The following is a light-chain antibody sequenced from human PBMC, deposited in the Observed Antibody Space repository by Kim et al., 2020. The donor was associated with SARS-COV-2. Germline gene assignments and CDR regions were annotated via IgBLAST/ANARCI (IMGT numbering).Light chain of an antibody. CDR3: QESYSTLYT. V-gene: IGKV1-39*01. Sequence: LPNGVPSRFIGSGSGTDFTLTIASLQPEDFATYFCQESYSTLYTFGQGTKLEI. J-gene: IGKJ2*01.